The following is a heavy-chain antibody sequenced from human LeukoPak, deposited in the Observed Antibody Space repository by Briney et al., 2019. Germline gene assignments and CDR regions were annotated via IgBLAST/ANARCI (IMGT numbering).Heavy chain of an antibody. D-gene: IGHD3-10*01. CDR1: GFTSSDYY. J-gene: IGHJ5*02. CDR3: ARVHSPYGGPGWFDP. V-gene: IGHV3-72*01. Sequence: GGSLRLSCAASGFTSSDYYMGWVRQAPGKGLEWAGLTKNKAYSYSTGYAASVEGRFTISRDDSKNSLCLQMNSLKSEDTAVYYCARVHSPYGGPGWFDPWGQGTLVTVSS. CDR2: TKNKAYSYST.